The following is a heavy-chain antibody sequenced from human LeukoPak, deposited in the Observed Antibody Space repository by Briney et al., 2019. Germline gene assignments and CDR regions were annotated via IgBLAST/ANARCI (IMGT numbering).Heavy chain of an antibody. CDR3: ARDGVRCSSTSCSPHYYMDV. CDR1: GYTFTSYY. J-gene: IGHJ6*03. CDR2: INPSGGST. V-gene: IGHV1-46*01. Sequence: ASVKVSCKASGYTFTSYYTHWVRQAPGQGLEWMGIINPSGGSTSYAQKFQGRATMTRDTSTSTVYMELSSLRSEDTAVYYCARDGVRCSSTSCSPHYYMDVWGKGTTVTISS. D-gene: IGHD2-2*01.